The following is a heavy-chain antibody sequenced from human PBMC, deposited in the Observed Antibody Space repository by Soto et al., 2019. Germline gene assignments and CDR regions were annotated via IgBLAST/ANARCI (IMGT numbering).Heavy chain of an antibody. Sequence: QVQLQQSGPRLVKPSETLSLTCTVSSGPDRSHNWGWIRQPPGRGLEWIGYVYYTGDTAYNPSLRGRVTISAATSTTAISLTLNSVTAADPAVYYCVRQGIDYLHGLVDVWGQGTTVSVSS. CDR1: SGPDRSHN. CDR3: VRQGIDYLHGLVDV. CDR2: VYYTGDT. J-gene: IGHJ6*02. V-gene: IGHV4-59*08. D-gene: IGHD4-17*01.